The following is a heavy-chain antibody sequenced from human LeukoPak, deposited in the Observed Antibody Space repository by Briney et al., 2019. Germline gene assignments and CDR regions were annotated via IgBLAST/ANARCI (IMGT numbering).Heavy chain of an antibody. CDR2: ISSSGGTI. Sequence: GGSLRLSCAASGFTFSDYYMSWIRQAPGKGLEWVSYISSSGGTIYYADSVKGRFTISGDNAKNSLYLQMNSLRSEDTAVYYCARTVAGAFYYYGMDVWGQGTTVTVSS. V-gene: IGHV3-11*01. D-gene: IGHD6-19*01. J-gene: IGHJ6*02. CDR1: GFTFSDYY. CDR3: ARTVAGAFYYYGMDV.